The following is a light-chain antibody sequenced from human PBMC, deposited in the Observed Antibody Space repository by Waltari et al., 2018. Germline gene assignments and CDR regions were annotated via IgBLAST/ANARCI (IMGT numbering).Light chain of an antibody. J-gene: IGKJ2*02. CDR2: RAS. CDR3: QQYSSFSGT. Sequence: DIQMTQSPSTLSASVADRVTFTCRAGQNIGNSLAWYQQKPGEAPKLLIFRASSLESGVPSRFSGSGSGTEFALTITSLQPDDFATYYCQQYSSFSGTFGQGTKLEIK. V-gene: IGKV1-5*03. CDR1: QNIGNS.